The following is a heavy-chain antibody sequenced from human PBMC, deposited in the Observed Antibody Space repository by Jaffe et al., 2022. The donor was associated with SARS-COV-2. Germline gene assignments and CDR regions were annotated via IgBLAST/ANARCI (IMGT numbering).Heavy chain of an antibody. Sequence: QVQLVQSGSELKKPGASVKVSCKASGYGFSFHAINWVRQAPGRGLEWVGWINTNSANPTYAQGFTGRLVFSLDTSVSTAYLQISDLEADDTAVYYCARGSLGDRNTFDYWGQGTLVTVSS. CDR1: GYGFSFHA. CDR2: INTNSANP. J-gene: IGHJ4*02. V-gene: IGHV7-4-1*02. CDR3: ARGSLGDRNTFDY. D-gene: IGHD3-10*01.